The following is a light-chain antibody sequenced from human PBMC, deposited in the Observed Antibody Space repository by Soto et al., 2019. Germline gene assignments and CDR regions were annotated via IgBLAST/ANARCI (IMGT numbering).Light chain of an antibody. CDR1: TGVVTSGHY. CDR2: DIN. CDR3: LLTYRGSRV. V-gene: IGLV7-46*01. J-gene: IGLJ2*01. Sequence: QTVVTQEPSLTVSPGGTVTLTCGSSTGVVTSGHYPYWFQQKPGQGPRTLIYDINRKHSWTPARFSGSLLGGKAALALSGAQPEDEAEYYCLLTYRGSRVFGGGTKLTVL.